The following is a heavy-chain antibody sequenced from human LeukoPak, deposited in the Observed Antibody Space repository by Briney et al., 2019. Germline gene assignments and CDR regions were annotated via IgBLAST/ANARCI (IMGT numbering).Heavy chain of an antibody. J-gene: IGHJ2*01. CDR2: ISSSGSNI. V-gene: IGHV3-48*03. D-gene: IGHD3-10*01. CDR3: AREVYYRSGSYPWYFDL. Sequence: EGSLRLSCAASGFIFNNYEMNWVRQAPGKGLEWVSYISSSGSNIWYADSVKGRFTISRDNAKSSLYLQMNSLRAEDTSIYYCAREVYYRSGSYPWYFDLWGRGTLVTVSS. CDR1: GFIFNNYE.